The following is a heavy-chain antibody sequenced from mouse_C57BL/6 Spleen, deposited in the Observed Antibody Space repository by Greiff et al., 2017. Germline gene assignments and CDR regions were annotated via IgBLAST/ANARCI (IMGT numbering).Heavy chain of an antibody. V-gene: IGHV1-55*01. Sequence: QVQLQQPGAELVKPGASVKMSCKASGYTFTSYWITWVKQRPGQGLEWIGDIYPGSGSTNYNEKFKSKATLTVDTSSSTASMQLSSLTSEDSAVYYCARGYYGSRGYFDVWGTGTTVTVSS. J-gene: IGHJ1*03. D-gene: IGHD1-1*01. CDR3: ARGYYGSRGYFDV. CDR2: IYPGSGST. CDR1: GYTFTSYW.